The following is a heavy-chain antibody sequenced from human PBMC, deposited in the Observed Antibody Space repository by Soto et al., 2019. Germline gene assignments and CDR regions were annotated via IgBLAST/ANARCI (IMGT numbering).Heavy chain of an antibody. CDR2: ITSSGGST. CDR3: AKVGITGTKYFEY. CDR1: GFTFSSYG. D-gene: IGHD1-20*01. J-gene: IGHJ4*02. Sequence: EVQLLESGGGLVQPGGSLRLSCAASGFTFSSYGMSWVRQAPGKGLEWGSSITSSGGSTYYADSVKGRFTISRDNSKNTLYLQMNSLRAEDTAVYYCAKVGITGTKYFEYWGQGTLVTVSS. V-gene: IGHV3-23*01.